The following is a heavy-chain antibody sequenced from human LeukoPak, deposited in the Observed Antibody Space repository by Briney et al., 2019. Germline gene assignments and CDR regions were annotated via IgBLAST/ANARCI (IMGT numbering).Heavy chain of an antibody. J-gene: IGHJ4*02. CDR1: GFTFTSYG. V-gene: IGHV3-33*01. D-gene: IGHD2-21*01. CDR3: ARAFSFYCGGECSLGY. CDR2: IWYGGSKK. Sequence: GGSLRLSCAASGFTFTSYGMHWVRQAPGKGLEWVAVIWYGGSKKYYADSVKGRFTISRDNSKNTLYLQMNSLSAEDTAVYYCARAFSFYCGGECSLGYWGQGTLVTVSS.